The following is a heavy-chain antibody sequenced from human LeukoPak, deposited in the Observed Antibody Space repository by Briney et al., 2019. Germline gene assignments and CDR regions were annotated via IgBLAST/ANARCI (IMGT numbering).Heavy chain of an antibody. Sequence: ASVKVSCKTSGYTFTDYCTHWVRQAPGQGLEWMGRINPNNGGTNYAQKFQGRVTMTRDTSITTAYMELSRLRSDDTAMFYCVRSPGWYIDYWGQGTLVTVSS. CDR3: VRSPGWYIDY. J-gene: IGHJ4*02. CDR1: GYTFTDYC. V-gene: IGHV1-2*06. D-gene: IGHD2-15*01. CDR2: INPNNGGT.